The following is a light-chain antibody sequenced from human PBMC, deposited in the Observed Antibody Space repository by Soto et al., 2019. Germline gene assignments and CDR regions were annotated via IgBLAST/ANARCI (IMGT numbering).Light chain of an antibody. CDR2: DVS. V-gene: IGLV2-14*01. CDR3: GSYTTSSNEV. Sequence: SALTQPASVSGSPGQPSTISCTGTSSDVGADNYVSWYQQHPGKAPRLMIYDVSHRPSGVSHRFSGSKSGNTASLTIPRLLAEDEADYYCGSYTTSSNEVFRTGTKVALL. J-gene: IGLJ1*01. CDR1: SSDVGADNY.